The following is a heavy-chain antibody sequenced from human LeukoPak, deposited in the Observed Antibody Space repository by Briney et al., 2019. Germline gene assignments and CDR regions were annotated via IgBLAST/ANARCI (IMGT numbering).Heavy chain of an antibody. D-gene: IGHD2-15*01. CDR1: GFTFSSYS. V-gene: IGHV3-21*01. CDR3: ARVGVVVAAARGPFDY. Sequence: GGSLRLSCAASGFTFSSYSMHWVRQAPGKGLEWVPSISSSSNYIYYADSVKGRFTISRDNAKNSLYLQMNSLGAEDTAVYYCARVGVVVAAARGPFDYWGQGILVTVSS. J-gene: IGHJ4*02. CDR2: ISSSSNYI.